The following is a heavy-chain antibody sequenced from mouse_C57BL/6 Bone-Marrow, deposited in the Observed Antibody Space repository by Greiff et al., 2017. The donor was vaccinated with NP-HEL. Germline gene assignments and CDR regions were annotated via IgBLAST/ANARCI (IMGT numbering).Heavy chain of an antibody. CDR1: GFSFNTYA. CDR3: VRHEGYYEDWYFDV. V-gene: IGHV10-1*01. D-gene: IGHD2-3*01. Sequence: EVQVVESGGGLVQPKGSLKLSCAASGFSFNTYAMNWVRQAPGKGLEWVARIRSKSNNYATYYADSVKDRFTISRDDSESMLYLQMNNLKTEDTAMYYCVRHEGYYEDWYFDVWGTGTTVTVSS. CDR2: IRSKSNNYAT. J-gene: IGHJ1*03.